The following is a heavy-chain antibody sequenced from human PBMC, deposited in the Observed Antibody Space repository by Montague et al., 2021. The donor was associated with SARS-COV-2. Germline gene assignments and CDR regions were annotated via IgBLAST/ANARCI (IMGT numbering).Heavy chain of an antibody. Sequence: SETLSLTCTVSGGSISSSSYYWGWIRQPPGKGLEWIGCIYYSGSTYYNPPLKSRVTISVDTSKNQFSLKLSSVTAADTAVYYCARESGSGSYLVYWGQGTLVTVSS. V-gene: IGHV4-39*01. CDR2: IYYSGST. J-gene: IGHJ4*02. D-gene: IGHD3-10*01. CDR1: GGSISSSSYY. CDR3: ARESGSGSYLVY.